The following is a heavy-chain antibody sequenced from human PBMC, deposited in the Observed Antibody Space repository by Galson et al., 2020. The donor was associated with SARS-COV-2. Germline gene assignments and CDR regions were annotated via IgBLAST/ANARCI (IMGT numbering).Heavy chain of an antibody. J-gene: IGHJ4*02. CDR1: GGSISRSF. D-gene: IGHD3-3*01. CDR3: ARREGDVSIYGVTTRHGGYFDS. V-gene: IGHV4-59*08. Sequence: SETLSLTCNVSGGSISRSFWSWIRQPPGKGLEWLGHIHCTGKTNYNPSLKSRLTISVNTSKNQFSLKLSSVTAEDTAVYYCARREGDVSIYGVTTRHGGYFDSWGQGTLVTVSS. CDR2: IHCTGKT.